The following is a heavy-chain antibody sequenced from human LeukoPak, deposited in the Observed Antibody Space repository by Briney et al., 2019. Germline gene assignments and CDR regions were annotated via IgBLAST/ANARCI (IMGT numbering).Heavy chain of an antibody. Sequence: SETLSLTCTVSGGSINSYYWSWIRQPAGKGLEWIGRIYTSGSTNYNPSLKSRVIMSVDMSKNQFSLKLSSVTAADTAVYYCARGRGGPAQFDSWGQGTLVTVSS. CDR3: ARGRGGPAQFDS. V-gene: IGHV4-4*07. D-gene: IGHD2-15*01. CDR2: IYTSGST. J-gene: IGHJ4*02. CDR1: GGSINSYY.